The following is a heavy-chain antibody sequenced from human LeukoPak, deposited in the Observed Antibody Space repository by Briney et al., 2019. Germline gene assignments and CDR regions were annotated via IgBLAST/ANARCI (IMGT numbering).Heavy chain of an antibody. CDR1: GFTFSSYS. J-gene: IGHJ6*03. D-gene: IGHD3/OR15-3a*01. CDR3: ARAQWTAFDYYYYMDV. V-gene: IGHV3-7*01. Sequence: GSLRLSCAASGFTFSSYSMNWVRQAPGKGLEWVANIKVDGSEKYYVDAVKGRFTISRDNAKDSLYLQMNGLRAEDTAIYYCARAQWTAFDYYYYMDVWGKGTTVTVSS. CDR2: IKVDGSEK.